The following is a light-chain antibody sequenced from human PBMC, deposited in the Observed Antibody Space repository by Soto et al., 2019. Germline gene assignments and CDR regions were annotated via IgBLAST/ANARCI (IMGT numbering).Light chain of an antibody. CDR2: KAS. CDR1: QSVSVW. Sequence: DIQMTQSPSTRSASVGGRVTITCRASQSVSVWLAWYQQNAGKAPNLLIYKASRLESGVPSRFSGGGSETEFTLTISGLQPGDSATYYCQQYNSYSPTFGQGTKVDIK. J-gene: IGKJ1*01. CDR3: QQYNSYSPT. V-gene: IGKV1-5*03.